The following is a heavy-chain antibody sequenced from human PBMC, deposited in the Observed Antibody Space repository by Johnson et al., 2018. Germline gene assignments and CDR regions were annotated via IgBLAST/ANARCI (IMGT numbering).Heavy chain of an antibody. CDR3: TRTYYYDSSGYYIPDAFDI. Sequence: QVQLVESGGGVVQPGRSLRLSCTAAGFTFSSYGMHWVRQAPGTGLEWLAVIWYDGNNKYYADFVKGRFTISRDNSKNTLYLQMIRLRAEDTAVYYCTRTYYYDSSGYYIPDAFDIWGQGTMVTVSS. V-gene: IGHV3-33*01. D-gene: IGHD3-22*01. CDR1: GFTFSSYG. J-gene: IGHJ3*02. CDR2: IWYDGNNK.